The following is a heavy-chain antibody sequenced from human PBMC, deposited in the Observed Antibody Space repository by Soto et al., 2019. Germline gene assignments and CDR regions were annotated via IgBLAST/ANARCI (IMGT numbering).Heavy chain of an antibody. D-gene: IGHD3-16*01. CDR3: VCGGNFFIY. CDR2: MDQDGSER. V-gene: IGHV3-7*01. CDR1: GFTFSTYW. J-gene: IGHJ4*02. Sequence: EVQLVESGGGLVQPGGSLRLSCAASGFTFSTYWMTWVRQPPGKGLEWVANMDQDGSERYYVDSVRGRFTVSRDNAKNSRYLQLNSLRAEDTAVYYCVCGGNFFIYWGQGTLVTVSP.